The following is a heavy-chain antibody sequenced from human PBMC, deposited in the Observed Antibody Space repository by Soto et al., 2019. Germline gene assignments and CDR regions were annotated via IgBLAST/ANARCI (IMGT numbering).Heavy chain of an antibody. D-gene: IGHD2-2*01. CDR1: GFTFSSYA. Sequence: GGSLRLSCSASGFTFSSYAMHWVRQAPGKGLEYVSAISSNGGSTYYADSVKGRFTISRDNSKNTLYLQMSSLRAEDTAVYYCVKPPSWVPGHEGYGMDVWGQGTTVTVSS. CDR3: VKPPSWVPGHEGYGMDV. CDR2: ISSNGGST. V-gene: IGHV3-64D*06. J-gene: IGHJ6*02.